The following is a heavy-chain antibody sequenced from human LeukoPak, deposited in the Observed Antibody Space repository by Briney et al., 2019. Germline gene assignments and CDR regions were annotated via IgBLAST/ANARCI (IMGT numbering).Heavy chain of an antibody. V-gene: IGHV3-23*01. CDR3: AKDRIVVVPAAIFDY. D-gene: IGHD2-2*01. CDR2: ISGSGGST. J-gene: IGHJ4*02. CDR1: GFTFSSYA. Sequence: PGGSLRLSCEGSGFTFSSYAIHWVRQAPGKGLEWVSAISGSGGSTYYADSVKGRFTISRDNSKNTLYLQMNSLRAEDTAVYYCAKDRIVVVPAAIFDYWGQGTLVTVSS.